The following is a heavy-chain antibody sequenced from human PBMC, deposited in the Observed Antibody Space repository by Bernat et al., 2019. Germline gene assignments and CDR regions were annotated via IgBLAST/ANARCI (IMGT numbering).Heavy chain of an antibody. CDR2: ISGSGGST. V-gene: IGHV3-23*01. CDR3: TSAKPRLDFYMDV. Sequence: EVQLLESGGGLVQPGGSLRLSCAASGFTFSSYAMSWVRQAPGKGLEWVSAISGSGGSTYYADSVKGRFTISRDNSKNTLYLQMNSLTTEDTAVYHCTSAKPRLDFYMDVWGKGTTVAVSS. J-gene: IGHJ6*03. CDR1: GFTFSSYA.